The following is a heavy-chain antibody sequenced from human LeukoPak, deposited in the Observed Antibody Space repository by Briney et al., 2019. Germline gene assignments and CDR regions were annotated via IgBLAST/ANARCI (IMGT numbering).Heavy chain of an antibody. Sequence: GASVKVSCKASGDTFSSYAISWVRQAPGQGLEWMGRIIPILGIANYAQKFQGRVTITADKSTSTAYMELSSLRSEDTAVYYCARVGQQLAGLDYWGQGTLVTVSS. CDR3: ARVGQQLAGLDY. CDR2: IIPILGIA. V-gene: IGHV1-69*04. J-gene: IGHJ4*02. D-gene: IGHD6-13*01. CDR1: GDTFSSYA.